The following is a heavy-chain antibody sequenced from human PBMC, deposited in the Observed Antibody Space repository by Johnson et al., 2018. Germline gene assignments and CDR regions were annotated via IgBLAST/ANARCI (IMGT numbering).Heavy chain of an antibody. CDR3: ARIYCTNGVCYTPLDAFDI. D-gene: IGHD2-8*01. Sequence: EVQLVETGGGLVQPGGSLRLSCAASGFTFSSYWMSWVRQAPGKGLEWVANIKQDGSEKYYVDSVKGRFTISRDNAKNSMSLQMNRLRDEDTAVYYCARIYCTNGVCYTPLDAFDIWGQGTMVTVSS. CDR2: IKQDGSEK. V-gene: IGHV3-7*01. CDR1: GFTFSSYW. J-gene: IGHJ3*02.